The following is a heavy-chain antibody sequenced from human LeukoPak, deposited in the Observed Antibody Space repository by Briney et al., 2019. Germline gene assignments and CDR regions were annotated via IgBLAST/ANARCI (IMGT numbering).Heavy chain of an antibody. V-gene: IGHV3-30*18. J-gene: IGHJ5*02. CDR2: ISHDGNSK. CDR1: GFTLSTCG. CDR3: AKKDSGGSYNWFDP. Sequence: PGRSLRLSCAASGFTLSTCGMHRVRQAPGKGLEWVAMISHDGNSKQYADFAKGRFTISRDNSKNTLYLQMNSLRGEDTAVYYRAKKDSGGSYNWFDPWGQGTLVTVSS. D-gene: IGHD3-22*01.